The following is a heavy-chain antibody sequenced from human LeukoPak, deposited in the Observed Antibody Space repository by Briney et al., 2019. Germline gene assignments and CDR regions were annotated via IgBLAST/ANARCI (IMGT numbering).Heavy chain of an antibody. CDR2: IKNAGIDT. J-gene: IGHJ6*03. V-gene: IGHV3-74*01. Sequence: GGSLRLSCVGSGFMFSNYYMYWVGAAPGEGLVWVSRIKNAGIDTTYADSVKGRFTVSRDNAKNTVYLQMSSLRAEDTAVYYCARGGYGHNMDVWGEGTTVTVSS. D-gene: IGHD3-10*01. CDR3: ARGGYGHNMDV. CDR1: GFMFSNYY.